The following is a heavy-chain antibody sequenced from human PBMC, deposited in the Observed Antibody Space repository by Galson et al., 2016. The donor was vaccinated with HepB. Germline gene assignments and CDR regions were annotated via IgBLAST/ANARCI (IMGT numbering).Heavy chain of an antibody. CDR1: GYSFDSYW. CDR3: TTEVISMPFNSDY. V-gene: IGHV5-51*01. D-gene: IGHD2-2*01. Sequence: QSGAEEKKPGEALRISCKTSGYSFDSYWVGWVRQMPGKGLQWMGIIYPGDFDTRYSPSFQGQVTIPVDTSINTLFLQMSSLKTDDTAVYYCTTEVISMPFNSDYWGQGTLVTVSS. J-gene: IGHJ4*02. CDR2: IYPGDFDT.